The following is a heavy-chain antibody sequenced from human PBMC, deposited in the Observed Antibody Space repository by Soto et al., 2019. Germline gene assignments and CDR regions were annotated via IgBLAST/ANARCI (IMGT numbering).Heavy chain of an antibody. J-gene: IGHJ4*02. CDR1: GDSISSGDYY. V-gene: IGHV4-30-4*01. D-gene: IGHD3-22*01. CDR2: IYYSGST. Sequence: QVQLQESGPGLVKPSQTLSLTCTVSGDSISSGDYYWSWIRQPPGKGLEWIGYIYYSGSTYYNPSLKGRVTISVDTSKNQFAVKLRSVTAADSAVYYCARATNNYDSSGCYFDSWGQGTLVTVSS. CDR3: ARATNNYDSSGCYFDS.